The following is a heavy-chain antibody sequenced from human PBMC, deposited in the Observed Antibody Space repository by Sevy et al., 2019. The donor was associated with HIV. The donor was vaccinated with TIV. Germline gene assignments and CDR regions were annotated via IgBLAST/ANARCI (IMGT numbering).Heavy chain of an antibody. CDR1: GYTFTTYY. J-gene: IGHJ4*01. Sequence: ASVKVSCKASGYTFTTYYMHWVRQAPGQGLEWMGMINPSGGSTSYAEKFQGRVTMTRDTSTSTVYMELSSLRSEDTAVYYCAKDQYGTGSYTYDYWGHGTLVTVSS. CDR2: INPSGGST. V-gene: IGHV1-46*01. D-gene: IGHD3-10*01. CDR3: AKDQYGTGSYTYDY.